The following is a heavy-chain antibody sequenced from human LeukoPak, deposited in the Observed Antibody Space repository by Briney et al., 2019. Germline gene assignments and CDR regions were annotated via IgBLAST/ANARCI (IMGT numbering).Heavy chain of an antibody. Sequence: PGGSLRLSCAASGFTFSTYSMNWVRQAPGKGLEWVSVIYSGGSTYYADSVKGRFTISRDNSKNTLYLQMNSLRAEDTAVYYCARPHYGGNSQAFDIWGQGTMVTVSS. CDR2: IYSGGST. CDR1: GFTFSTYS. D-gene: IGHD4-23*01. CDR3: ARPHYGGNSQAFDI. V-gene: IGHV3-53*01. J-gene: IGHJ3*02.